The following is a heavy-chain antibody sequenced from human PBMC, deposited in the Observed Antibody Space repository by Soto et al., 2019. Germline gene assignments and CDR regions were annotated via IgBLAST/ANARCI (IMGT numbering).Heavy chain of an antibody. D-gene: IGHD4-17*01. CDR2: IKFDGGIT. CDR3: ARGLRNYYGVDV. CDR1: GFTFSDYW. V-gene: IGHV3-74*01. J-gene: IGHJ6*02. Sequence: EVQLVESGGGLVQPGGSLSLSCVASGFTFSDYWMHWVRQPPGNGLVWVSRIKFDGGITSHADSVKGRFTISRDNARNTVHLQMNSLRAEDTGVYYCARGLRNYYGVDVWGQGTTVTVSS.